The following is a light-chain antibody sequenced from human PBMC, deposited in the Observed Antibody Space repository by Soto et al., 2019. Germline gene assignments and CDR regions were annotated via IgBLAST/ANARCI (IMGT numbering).Light chain of an antibody. J-gene: IGKJ1*01. CDR2: LGS. CDR3: MQARQTPRR. V-gene: IGKV2-28*01. CDR1: QSLLHSNAYNY. Sequence: DIVMTKSPLSLPVTPGEPASISCRSSQSLLHSNAYNYLDWYLQKPGQSPQLLIYLGSNRASGVPDRFSGSGSGTDFTLKISRVEAEDVGVYYCMQARQTPRRFGQGTKVEIK.